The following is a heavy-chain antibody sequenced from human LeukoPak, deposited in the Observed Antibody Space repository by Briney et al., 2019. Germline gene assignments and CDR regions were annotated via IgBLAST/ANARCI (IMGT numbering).Heavy chain of an antibody. D-gene: IGHD4-11*01. Sequence: ASVKVSCKASGYTFTGYYTHWVRQAPGQGLEWMGWTNPNSGGTNYAQKFQGRVTMTRDTSISTAYMELSRLRSDDTAVYYCASFPTVGAAFDIWGQGTMVTVSS. CDR2: TNPNSGGT. J-gene: IGHJ3*02. CDR3: ASFPTVGAAFDI. V-gene: IGHV1-2*02. CDR1: GYTFTGYY.